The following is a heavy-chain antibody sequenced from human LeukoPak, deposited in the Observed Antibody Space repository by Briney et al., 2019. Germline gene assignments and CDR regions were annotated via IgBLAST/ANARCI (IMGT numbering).Heavy chain of an antibody. CDR3: ARVDDSGYGKFDP. Sequence: SETLSLTCTVSGGPISRGDYYWSWIRQLPGEGLEWIGYIYYSGTTYYSPSLKSRVTISVDTSKNQFSLKLSSVTAADAAVYYCARVDDSGYGKFDPWGQGTLVSVSS. V-gene: IGHV4-31*03. J-gene: IGHJ5*02. CDR1: GGPISRGDYY. CDR2: IYYSGTT. D-gene: IGHD5-12*01.